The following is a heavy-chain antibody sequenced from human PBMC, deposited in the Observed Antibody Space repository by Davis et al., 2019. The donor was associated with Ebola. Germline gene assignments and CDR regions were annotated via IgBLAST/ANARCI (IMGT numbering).Heavy chain of an antibody. D-gene: IGHD3-3*01. CDR3: AKSGLSFGVVKYHYGMDV. V-gene: IGHV3-11*01. CDR2: ISSSRSTI. J-gene: IGHJ6*04. CDR1: GFTFSDYY. Sequence: GGSLRLSCAASGFTFSDYYMSWTRQAPGKGLEWVSYISSSRSTIYYADSVKGRFTISRDNAKNSLYLQMNSLRAEDTAVYYCAKSGLSFGVVKYHYGMDVWGKGTTVTVSS.